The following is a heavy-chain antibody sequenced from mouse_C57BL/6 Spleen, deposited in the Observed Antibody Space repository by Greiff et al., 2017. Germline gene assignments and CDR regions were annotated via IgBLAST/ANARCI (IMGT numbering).Heavy chain of an antibody. V-gene: IGHV14-2*01. CDR1: GFNIKDYY. CDR2: IDPEDGET. Sequence: EVQLQQSGAELVKPGASVKLSCTASGFNIKDYYMHWVKQRTEQGLEWIGRIDPEDGETKHAPKFQGKATITADTSSNTAYRQLSSLTSEDTAVYYCARSSDYDLYYFDYWGQGTTLTVSS. D-gene: IGHD2-4*01. J-gene: IGHJ2*01. CDR3: ARSSDYDLYYFDY.